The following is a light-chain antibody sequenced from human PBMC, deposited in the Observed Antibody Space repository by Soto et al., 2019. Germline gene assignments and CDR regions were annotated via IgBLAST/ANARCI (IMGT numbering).Light chain of an antibody. Sequence: QSALTQPASVSGSPGQPITISCTGSYSDVGGYNSVSWYQQHPGKAPKLMIYDADNRPSVVSNRFSGSKSGNTASLTISGLQTEDEADYYCGSYTTSDTLAFGGGTKLTVL. CDR3: GSYTTSDTLA. V-gene: IGLV2-14*03. J-gene: IGLJ2*01. CDR1: YSDVGGYNS. CDR2: DAD.